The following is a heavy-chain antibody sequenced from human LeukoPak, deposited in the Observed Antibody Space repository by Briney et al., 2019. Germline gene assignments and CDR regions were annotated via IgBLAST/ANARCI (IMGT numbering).Heavy chain of an antibody. D-gene: IGHD6-13*01. V-gene: IGHV1-8*01. CDR2: MNPNSGNT. Sequence: ASVKVSCKASGYTFTSYDTNWVRQATGQGLEWMGWMNPNSGNTGYAQKFQGRVTMTRNTSISTAYMELSSLRSEDTAVYYCARGLGDIGSSSWTDWGQGTLVTVSS. J-gene: IGHJ4*02. CDR3: ARGLGDIGSSSWTD. CDR1: GYTFTSYD.